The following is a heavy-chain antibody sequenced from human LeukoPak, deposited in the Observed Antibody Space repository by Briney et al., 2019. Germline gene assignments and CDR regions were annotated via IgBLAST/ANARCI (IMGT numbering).Heavy chain of an antibody. CDR3: ARHNGWYDY. CDR2: ISTSDAT. V-gene: IGHV3-48*03. J-gene: IGHJ4*02. CDR1: GFTFSSYE. D-gene: IGHD6-19*01. Sequence: PGGSLRLSCAASGFTFSSYEMNWVPQSPGKGLEWISYISTSDATMYADSVKGRFTISRDNAKNSLYLQMNSLRAEDTAVYYCARHNGWYDYWGQGTLVTVSS.